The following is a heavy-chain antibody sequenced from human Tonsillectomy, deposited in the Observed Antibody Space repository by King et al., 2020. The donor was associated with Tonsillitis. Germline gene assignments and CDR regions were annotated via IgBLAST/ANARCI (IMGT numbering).Heavy chain of an antibody. V-gene: IGHV3-7*03. CDR3: ARGGGSSGWFEGFDY. CDR1: GFTFSNYW. D-gene: IGHD6-19*01. J-gene: IGHJ4*02. CDR2: IKEDGREK. Sequence: VQLVESGGGLVQPGGSLRLSCAASGFTFSNYWMNWVRQAPGKGLEWVAKIKEDGREKYYVDSVKGRFTISRDSAKNSLYLQMNSLRPEDTAVYYCARGGGSSGWFEGFDYWGQGTLVTVSS.